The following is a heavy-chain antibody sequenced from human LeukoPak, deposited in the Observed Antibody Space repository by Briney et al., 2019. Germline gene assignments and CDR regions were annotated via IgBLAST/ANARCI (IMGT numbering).Heavy chain of an antibody. V-gene: IGHV3-43*02. CDR3: ARESESSGWYDY. CDR2: ISGDGGST. Sequence: GGSLGLSCAAPGFMFHDYAIHWVRQAPGKGLEWLPLISGDGGSTFYADSVKGRFTISRDNSKNSLYLQMNSLRSDDTALYYCARESESSGWYDYWGQGTLVTASS. CDR1: GFMFHDYA. D-gene: IGHD6-19*01. J-gene: IGHJ4*02.